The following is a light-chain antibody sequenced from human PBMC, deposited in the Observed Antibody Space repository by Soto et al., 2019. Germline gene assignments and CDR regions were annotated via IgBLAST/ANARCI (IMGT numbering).Light chain of an antibody. Sequence: QSALTQPPSVSGTPGQRVTITWAGSSANIGSNVVNWYEHLPRRAPKLLIYGHNQRPSGVPDRFSGSKSGTSASLAISGLQSEDEAEYYCAAWDDNLSGFYVFGTGTKVTVL. V-gene: IGLV1-44*01. CDR3: AAWDDNLSGFYV. J-gene: IGLJ1*01. CDR2: GHN. CDR1: SANIGSNV.